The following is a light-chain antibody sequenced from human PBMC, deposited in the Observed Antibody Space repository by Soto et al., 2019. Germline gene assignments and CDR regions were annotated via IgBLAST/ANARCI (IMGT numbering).Light chain of an antibody. Sequence: QSVLTQSPSASGTPGQTVTISCSGRSSNIGSKYVYWYHQLPGTAPRLVMYRADQRPSGVSDRFSGSKSGTSASLAISGLRSEDEGDYYCAAWDDIVSGLVFGGGTKVTVL. V-gene: IGLV1-47*01. CDR1: SSNIGSKY. CDR3: AAWDDIVSGLV. CDR2: RAD. J-gene: IGLJ2*01.